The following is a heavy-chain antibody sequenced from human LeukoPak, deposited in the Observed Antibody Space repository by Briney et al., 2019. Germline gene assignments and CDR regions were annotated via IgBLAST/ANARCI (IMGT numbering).Heavy chain of an antibody. D-gene: IGHD6-13*01. Sequence: PGGSLRLSCAVSGFTVSSNYMSWVRQAPGKGLERVSVIYGGVSTSYADSVKGRFTISRDNSKNTLYLQMNSLRAEDTAVYYCARSDGIAAAGPFDYWGQGTLVTVSS. J-gene: IGHJ4*02. CDR2: IYGGVST. CDR1: GFTVSSNY. V-gene: IGHV3-53*01. CDR3: ARSDGIAAAGPFDY.